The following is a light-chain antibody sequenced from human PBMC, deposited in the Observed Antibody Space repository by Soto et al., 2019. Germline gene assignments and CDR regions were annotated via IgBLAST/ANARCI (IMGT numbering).Light chain of an antibody. V-gene: IGLV2-23*01. CDR3: CSYAGSSTYVV. CDR1: SSDVGSYNL. J-gene: IGLJ2*01. Sequence: QSALTHPASVSGSPRQSITISCTGTSSDVGSYNLVSWYQQHPGKAPKLMIYEGSKRPSGVSNRFSGSKSGNTASLTISGLQAEDEADYYCCSYAGSSTYVVFGGGTKLTVL. CDR2: EGS.